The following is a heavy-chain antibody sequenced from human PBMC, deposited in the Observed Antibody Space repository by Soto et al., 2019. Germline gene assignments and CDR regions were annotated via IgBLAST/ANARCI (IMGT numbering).Heavy chain of an antibody. D-gene: IGHD1-26*01. Sequence: LSLTCTFSGGSRSTYSWSWIRQPPGKGLEWIGYIYASGSTNYNPSLKSRVTTSIDTSKNQFSLNLTSVTAADTAVYYCARERVGVLSNWFDSWGQGTTVTVSS. J-gene: IGHJ5*01. CDR2: IYASGST. CDR3: ARERVGVLSNWFDS. V-gene: IGHV4-59*01. CDR1: GGSRSTYS.